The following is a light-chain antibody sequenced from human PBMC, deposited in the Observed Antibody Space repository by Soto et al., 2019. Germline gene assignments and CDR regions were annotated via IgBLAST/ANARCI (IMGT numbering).Light chain of an antibody. J-gene: IGLJ1*01. Sequence: QSVLTQPPSASGSPGQSVTISCTGTSSDVGGYNYVSWYQQHPGKAPKLMIYEVSKRPSGVPDRFSGSKSGNTASLTVSGLQAEDEADYYCSSYAGSISGYVFGTGTKVTVL. CDR1: SSDVGGYNY. V-gene: IGLV2-8*01. CDR3: SSYAGSISGYV. CDR2: EVS.